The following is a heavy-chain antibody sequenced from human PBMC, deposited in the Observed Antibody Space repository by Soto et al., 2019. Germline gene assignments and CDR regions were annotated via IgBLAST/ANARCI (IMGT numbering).Heavy chain of an antibody. CDR2: INPSGGST. J-gene: IGHJ6*02. D-gene: IGHD3-10*01. Sequence: ASVKVSCKASGYTFTSYYMHWVRQAPGQGLEWMGIINPSGGSTSYAQKFQGRVTMTRDTSTSTVYMELSSLRSEDTAVYYCASQLWFGANYYYYGMDVWGQGTTVTVSS. CDR3: ASQLWFGANYYYYGMDV. CDR1: GYTFTSYY. V-gene: IGHV1-46*01.